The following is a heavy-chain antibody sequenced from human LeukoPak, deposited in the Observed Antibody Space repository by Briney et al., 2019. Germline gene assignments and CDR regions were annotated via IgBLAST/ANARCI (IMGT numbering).Heavy chain of an antibody. CDR3: ARDPNGDYIGAFEF. Sequence: GGSLRLSCAASGFNFSNYWMSWVRQAPGKGLEWVANINQDGSEEHYMDSVKARFIISRDNAKNTLYLQMNSLRAEDTAQYFCARDPNGDYIGAFEFWGRGTVVTVSS. V-gene: IGHV3-7*03. D-gene: IGHD4-17*01. CDR1: GFNFSNYW. CDR2: INQDGSEE. J-gene: IGHJ3*01.